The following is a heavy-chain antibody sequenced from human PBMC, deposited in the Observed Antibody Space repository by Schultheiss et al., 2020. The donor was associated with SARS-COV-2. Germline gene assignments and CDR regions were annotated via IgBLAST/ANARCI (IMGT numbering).Heavy chain of an antibody. V-gene: IGHV3-33*08. Sequence: GESLKISCAASGFTFSSYAMNWVRQAPGKGLEWVAVIWYDGSNKYYADSVKGRFTISRDNSKNTLYLQMNSLRAEDTAVYYCASLGVVPAATQVDTAMATHLCYYYYGKDVWGQGSTVTVAS. CDR2: IWYDGSNK. CDR3: ASLGVVPAATQVDTAMATHLCYYYYGKDV. D-gene: IGHD5-18*01. CDR1: GFTFSSYA. J-gene: IGHJ6*02.